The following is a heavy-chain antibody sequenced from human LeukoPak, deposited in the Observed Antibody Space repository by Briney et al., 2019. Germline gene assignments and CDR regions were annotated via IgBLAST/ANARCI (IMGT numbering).Heavy chain of an antibody. CDR2: IFYSGYF. CDR1: GGSMNNYY. J-gene: IGHJ4*02. Sequence: PSETLSLTCTGSGGSMNNYYWSWIRQAPGKGLEWIGYIFYSGYFNYNPSLKSRVTISVYTSKNHFSLRLTSVTAADTAIYYCARHADSGSGYYDYWGQGVLVTVSS. CDR3: ARHADSGSGYYDY. V-gene: IGHV4-59*08. D-gene: IGHD3-3*01.